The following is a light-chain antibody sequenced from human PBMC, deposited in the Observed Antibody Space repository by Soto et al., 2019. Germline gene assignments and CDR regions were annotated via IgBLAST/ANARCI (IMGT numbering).Light chain of an antibody. J-gene: IGKJ1*01. CDR3: QKYNSAPWT. V-gene: IGKV1-27*01. Sequence: DIQMTQSASSLSASVGDRVTITCRASQGISNFLAWYQQKPGQVPKLLIYAASTLQSGVPTRFSGSGSGTDFTLTITSLQPEDVATYYCQKYNSAPWTFGQGTKVDIK. CDR1: QGISNF. CDR2: AAS.